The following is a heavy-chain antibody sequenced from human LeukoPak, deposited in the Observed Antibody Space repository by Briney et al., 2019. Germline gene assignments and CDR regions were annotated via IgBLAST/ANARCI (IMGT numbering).Heavy chain of an antibody. D-gene: IGHD5-24*01. J-gene: IGHJ4*02. Sequence: SETLSLTCTVSSGSVSSYYWSWIRQPPGKGPEWIGYIYYSGSTNYNPSLKSRVTISVDTSKNQFSLKLSSVTAADTAVYYCARDPGRWQQLGYFDYWGQGTLVTVSS. V-gene: IGHV4-59*02. CDR2: IYYSGST. CDR3: ARDPGRWQQLGYFDY. CDR1: SGSVSSYY.